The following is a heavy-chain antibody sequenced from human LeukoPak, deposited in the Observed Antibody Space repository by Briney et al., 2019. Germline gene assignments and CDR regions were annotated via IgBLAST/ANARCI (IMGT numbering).Heavy chain of an antibody. J-gene: IGHJ4*02. V-gene: IGHV4-4*07. CDR1: GGSFSNYY. Sequence: SETLSLTCTVSGGSFSNYYWSWIRQPAGKGLEWIGRIYTSGSTNYNPSLKSRVTMSVDTSKNQFSLKLSSVTAADTAVYYCAREHSSGWFENYFDYWGQGTLVTVSS. D-gene: IGHD6-19*01. CDR2: IYTSGST. CDR3: AREHSSGWFENYFDY.